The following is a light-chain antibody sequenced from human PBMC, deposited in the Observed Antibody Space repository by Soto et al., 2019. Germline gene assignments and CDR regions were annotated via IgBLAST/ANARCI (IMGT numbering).Light chain of an antibody. CDR2: GAS. CDR3: QHDNTLSS. V-gene: IGKV3-15*01. J-gene: IGKJ5*01. Sequence: ETVMTQSPGSLSLSPGERATLSCRASQSVGSNLVWYQHKHDQAPTLLISGASTTATGIPGMISGSGSGTVFPPTISSLQYEYVAVYYCQHDNTLSSFGQGTRVEIK. CDR1: QSVGSN.